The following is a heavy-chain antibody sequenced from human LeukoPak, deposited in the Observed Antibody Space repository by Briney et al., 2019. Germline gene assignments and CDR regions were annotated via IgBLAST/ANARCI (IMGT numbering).Heavy chain of an antibody. CDR3: ARVNSSGFDY. J-gene: IGHJ4*02. Sequence: PSETLSLTCTVPGASISGYYWSWIRQPPGKGLECIGYIYYSGSTNYNPSLKSRVTISVDTPKNQFSLKLSSVTAADTAVYYCARVNSSGFDYWGQGTLVTVSS. V-gene: IGHV4-59*01. CDR1: GASISGYY. CDR2: IYYSGST. D-gene: IGHD6-19*01.